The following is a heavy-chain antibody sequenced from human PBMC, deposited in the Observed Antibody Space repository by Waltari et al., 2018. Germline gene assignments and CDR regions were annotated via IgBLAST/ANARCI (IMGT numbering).Heavy chain of an antibody. CDR3: ARKIGDTSSAWYFDL. V-gene: IGHV7-4-1*02. CDR1: GYTFTNYP. CDR2: INTDTGNP. Sequence: QVQLVQSGSELKEPGASVKISCQASGYTFTNYPINWVRQAPGQGLEGMGWINTDTGNPTYAQGFTGRFVFSLDTSVSTAYLQISSLKAEDTAVYYCARKIGDTSSAWYFDLWGRGSLVTVSS. D-gene: IGHD6-6*01. J-gene: IGHJ2*01.